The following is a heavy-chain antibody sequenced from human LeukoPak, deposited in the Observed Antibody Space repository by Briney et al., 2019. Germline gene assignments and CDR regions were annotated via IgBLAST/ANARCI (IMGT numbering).Heavy chain of an antibody. J-gene: IGHJ4*02. Sequence: SGPTLVNPSETLSLTCTVSGGSISSSSYYWGWIRQPPGKGLEWIGSIYYSGSTYYNPSLKSRVTISVDTSKNPFSLKLSSVTAADTAVYYCARLPCGSTSCYGGFDYWGQGTLVTVSS. D-gene: IGHD2-2*01. CDR1: GGSISSSSYY. CDR2: IYYSGST. CDR3: ARLPCGSTSCYGGFDY. V-gene: IGHV4-39*01.